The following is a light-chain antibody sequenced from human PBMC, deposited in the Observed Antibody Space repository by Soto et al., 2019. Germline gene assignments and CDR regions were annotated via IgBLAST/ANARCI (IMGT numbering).Light chain of an antibody. CDR2: DAS. CDR1: QSVSSY. Sequence: EIVLTQSPSTLSFSPWEGSTLSFSASQSVSSYLAWYQQKPGQAPRLLIYDASSRATGIPARFSGSGSGTDFTLTISSLEPEDFAVYYCQQRSNWPWTFGQGTKVDIK. V-gene: IGKV3-11*01. CDR3: QQRSNWPWT. J-gene: IGKJ1*01.